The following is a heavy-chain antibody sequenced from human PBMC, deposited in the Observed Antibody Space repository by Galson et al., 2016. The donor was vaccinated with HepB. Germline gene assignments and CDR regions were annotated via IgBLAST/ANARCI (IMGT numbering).Heavy chain of an antibody. D-gene: IGHD2-15*01. V-gene: IGHV5-51*01. CDR3: ARHPTYCENGNCYSTLYLYH. CDR1: GYTFTDYW. J-gene: IGHJ4*02. CDR2: TYPNDSDT. Sequence: QSGAEVKKPGEALKISCKGSGYTFTDYWIGWVRQMPGKGLEWMGTTYPNDSDTRYGPSFPGQVTMSADKTINTGYLYSASLKASDSARYYCARHPTYCENGNCYSTLYLYHWGQGSKVTVSS.